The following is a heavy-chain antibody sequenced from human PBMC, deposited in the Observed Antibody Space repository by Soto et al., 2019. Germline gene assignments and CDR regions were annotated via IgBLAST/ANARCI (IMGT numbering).Heavy chain of an antibody. CDR3: ARVSGYYDSSGYYLGHFDY. J-gene: IGHJ4*02. Sequence: SETLSLTCTVSGGSISSGDYYWSWIRQPPGKGLEWIGYIYYSGSTYYNPSLKSRVTISVDTSKNQFSLKLSSVTAADTAVYYCARVSGYYDSSGYYLGHFDYWGQGTLVTV. D-gene: IGHD3-22*01. CDR1: GGSISSGDYY. V-gene: IGHV4-30-4*01. CDR2: IYYSGST.